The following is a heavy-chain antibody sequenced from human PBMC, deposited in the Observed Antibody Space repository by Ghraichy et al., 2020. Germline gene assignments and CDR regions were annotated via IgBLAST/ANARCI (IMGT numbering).Heavy chain of an antibody. D-gene: IGHD6-13*01. Sequence: GGSLRLSCAASGFTFSSYSMSWVRQAPGKGLEWVSSISISSSCIYYADSVKGRFTISRDNAKNSLYLQMNSLRDEDTAVYYCARDRIAAAGWFDPWGQGTLVAVSS. CDR2: ISISSSCI. V-gene: IGHV3-21*01. J-gene: IGHJ5*02. CDR3: ARDRIAAAGWFDP. CDR1: GFTFSSYS.